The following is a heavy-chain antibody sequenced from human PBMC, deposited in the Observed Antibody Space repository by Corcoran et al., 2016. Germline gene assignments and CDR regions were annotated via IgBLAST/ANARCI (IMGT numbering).Heavy chain of an antibody. V-gene: IGHV1-69*06. D-gene: IGHD3-22*01. CDR2: IIPIFGTA. Sequence: QVQLVQSGAEVKEPGSSVKVSCKASGATFSSYAISWVRQAPGQGLEWMGGIIPIFGTANYAQKFTGRVTITADKSTSTAYMELSSLRSEDTAVYYCASLLQNGALYGMDVWGQGTTVTVSS. CDR1: GATFSSYA. J-gene: IGHJ6*02. CDR3: ASLLQNGALYGMDV.